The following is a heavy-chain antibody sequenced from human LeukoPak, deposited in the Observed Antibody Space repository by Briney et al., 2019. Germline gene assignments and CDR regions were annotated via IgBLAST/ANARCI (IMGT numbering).Heavy chain of an antibody. J-gene: IGHJ6*02. D-gene: IGHD5-18*01. CDR2: INTNTGNP. CDR3: ARSRYSYGFSGMDV. CDR1: GYTFTSYA. V-gene: IGHV7-4-1*02. Sequence: ASVKVSCKASGYTFTSYAMNWVRQAPGQGLEWIGWINTNTGNPTYAQGFTGRFVFSLDTSVSTAYLQISSLKAEDTAVYYCARSRYSYGFSGMDVWGQGTTVTVSS.